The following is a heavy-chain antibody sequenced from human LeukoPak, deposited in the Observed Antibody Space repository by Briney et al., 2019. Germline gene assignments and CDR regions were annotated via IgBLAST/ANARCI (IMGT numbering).Heavy chain of an antibody. CDR3: ARGTPIDIVVVPAAYYYYYMDV. CDR1: GFTFSSYS. Sequence: GGSLRLSCAAPGFTFSSYSMKWVRQAPGKGLEWVSYISSSSSTIYYADSVKGRFTISRDNAKNSLYLQMNSLRAEDTAVYYYARGTPIDIVVVPAAYYYYYMDVWGKGTTVTVSS. D-gene: IGHD2-2*01. CDR2: ISSSSSTI. V-gene: IGHV3-48*04. J-gene: IGHJ6*03.